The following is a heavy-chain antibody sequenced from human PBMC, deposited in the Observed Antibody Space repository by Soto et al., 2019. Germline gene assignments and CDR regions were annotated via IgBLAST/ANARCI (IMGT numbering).Heavy chain of an antibody. Sequence: GGSLRLSCTASGFTFGDYAMSWVRQAPGKGLEWVGFIRSKAYGGTTEYAASVKGRFTISRDDSKSIAYLQMNSLKTEDTAVYYCSLVVVITSDGMDVWGQGTTVTVSS. J-gene: IGHJ6*02. CDR2: IRSKAYGGTT. CDR1: GFTFGDYA. D-gene: IGHD3-22*01. CDR3: SLVVVITSDGMDV. V-gene: IGHV3-49*04.